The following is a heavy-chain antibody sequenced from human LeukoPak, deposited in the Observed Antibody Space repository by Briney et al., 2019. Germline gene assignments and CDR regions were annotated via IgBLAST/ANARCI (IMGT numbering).Heavy chain of an antibody. CDR3: ARSGYRSGWN. D-gene: IGHD6-19*01. CDR2: IYTGGST. Sequence: GGSLRLSCAASGFTVSNNYMSWVRQVSGKGLEWVSVIYTGGSTYHADSVKGRFTISRDNSKNMLYLQMNSLRAEDTAVYYCARSGYRSGWNWGQGTLVTVSS. J-gene: IGHJ4*02. V-gene: IGHV3-66*01. CDR1: GFTVSNNY.